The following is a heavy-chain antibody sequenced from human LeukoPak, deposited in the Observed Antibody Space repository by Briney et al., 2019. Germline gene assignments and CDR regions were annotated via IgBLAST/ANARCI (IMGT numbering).Heavy chain of an antibody. V-gene: IGHV1-69*13. D-gene: IGHD3-22*01. J-gene: IGHJ4*02. CDR1: GGTFSSYA. CDR2: IIPIFGTA. Sequence: SVKVSCKASGGTFSSYAISWVRQAPGQGLEWMGGIIPIFGTANYAQKFQGRVMITADESTSTAYMELSSLRSEDTAVYYCARHVKRSGYYTDELDYWGQGTLVTVSS. CDR3: ARHVKRSGYYTDELDY.